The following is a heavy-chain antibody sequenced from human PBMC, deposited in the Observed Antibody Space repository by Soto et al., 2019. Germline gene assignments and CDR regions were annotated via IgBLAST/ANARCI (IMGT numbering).Heavy chain of an antibody. V-gene: IGHV1-18*04. CDR2: ISGYNGDT. D-gene: IGHD6-13*01. J-gene: IGHJ4*02. CDR3: ARAPQTVAGAGIWY. Sequence: QVQLVQSGAEVKKPGASVKVSCTASGYTFTSYGISWVRQAPGQGREWMGWISGYNGDTNYAQKLQGRVTMTTDTSTSTAYMELRSLRSDDTAVYYCARAPQTVAGAGIWYWGQGTLVTVSS. CDR1: GYTFTSYG.